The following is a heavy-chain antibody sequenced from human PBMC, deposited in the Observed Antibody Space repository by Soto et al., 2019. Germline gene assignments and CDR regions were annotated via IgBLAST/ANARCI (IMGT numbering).Heavy chain of an antibody. D-gene: IGHD6-6*01. CDR2: INHSGST. CDR3: ARTAARRGGDSSSRSGFDY. J-gene: IGHJ4*02. V-gene: IGHV4-34*01. Sequence: SETLSLTCAVYGGSFSGYYWSWIRQPPGKGLEWIGEINHSGSTNYNPSLKSRVTISVDTSKNQFSLKLSSVTAADTAVYYCARTAARRGGDSSSRSGFDYWGQGTLVTVPQ. CDR1: GGSFSGYY.